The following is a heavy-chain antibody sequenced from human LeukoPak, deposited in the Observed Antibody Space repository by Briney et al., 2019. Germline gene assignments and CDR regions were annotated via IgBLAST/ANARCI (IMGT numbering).Heavy chain of an antibody. CDR3: TRDWTY. V-gene: IGHV1-8*01. D-gene: IGHD1-1*01. CDR2: VNPDSGDT. J-gene: IGHJ4*02. Sequence: ASVKVSCKTSGYTFTNYDINWVRQASGQGLEWMGWVNPDSGDTGCAQKFQGRLTMTTNTSSRMAYMEMTSLRSDDTAVYYCTRDWTYWGPGTLVTVSS. CDR1: GYTFTNYD.